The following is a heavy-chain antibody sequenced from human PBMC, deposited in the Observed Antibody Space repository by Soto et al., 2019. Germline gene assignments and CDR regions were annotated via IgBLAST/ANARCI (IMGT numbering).Heavy chain of an antibody. Sequence: SETLSLTCTVSGGSVSSGSYYWSWIRQPPGKGLEWIGYIYYSGSTNYNPSLKSRVTISVGTSKNQFSLKLSSVTAADTAVYYCARDRPYSGSYWDAFDIWGQGTRGTV. J-gene: IGHJ3*02. CDR3: ARDRPYSGSYWDAFDI. CDR1: GGSVSSGSYY. V-gene: IGHV4-61*01. CDR2: IYYSGST. D-gene: IGHD1-26*01.